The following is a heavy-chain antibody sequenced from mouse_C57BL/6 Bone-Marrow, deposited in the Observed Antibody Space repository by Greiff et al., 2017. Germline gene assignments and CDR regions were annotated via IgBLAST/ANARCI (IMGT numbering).Heavy chain of an antibody. D-gene: IGHD2-4*01. CDR1: GYIFTEYT. V-gene: IGHV1-62-2*01. CDR2: FYPGSGSI. CDR3: ARHERYYDYEGYFDY. J-gene: IGHJ2*01. Sequence: QVHVKQSGAELVKPGASVKLSCKASGYIFTEYTIHWVKQRSGQGLEWIGWFYPGSGSIKYNERFKDKATLTADKSSNTVYRELSRLTSEDSAVYFCARHERYYDYEGYFDYWGQGTTLTVSS.